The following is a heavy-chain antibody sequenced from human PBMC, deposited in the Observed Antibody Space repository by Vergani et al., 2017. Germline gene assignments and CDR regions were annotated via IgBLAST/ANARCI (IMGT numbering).Heavy chain of an antibody. D-gene: IGHD3-3*01. V-gene: IGHV3-9*01. CDR1: GFTFDDYA. Sequence: EVQLVESGGGLVQPGRSLRLSCAASGFTFDDYAMHWVRQAPGKGLEWVSGISWNSGSIGYADSVKGRFTISRDNAKNSLYLQMNSLRAEDTALYYCAKDMRPFGVATNVDYWGQGTLVTVSS. CDR3: AKDMRPFGVATNVDY. CDR2: ISWNSGSI. J-gene: IGHJ4*02.